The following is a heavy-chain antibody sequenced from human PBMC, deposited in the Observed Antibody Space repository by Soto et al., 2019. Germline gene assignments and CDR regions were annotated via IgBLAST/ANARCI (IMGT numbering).Heavy chain of an antibody. CDR2: TIVYDGNT. CDR3: ARDTAPSDV. Sequence: ASVKVSCKASGYTFTGYGISWIRQAPGQGPEWMGWTIVYDGNTNYAQKFQGRVTMTTDTSTNTAYMELRSLRSDDTAVYYCARDTAPSDVWGQGTTVTVSS. J-gene: IGHJ6*02. V-gene: IGHV1-18*01. CDR1: GYTFTGYG. D-gene: IGHD4-17*01.